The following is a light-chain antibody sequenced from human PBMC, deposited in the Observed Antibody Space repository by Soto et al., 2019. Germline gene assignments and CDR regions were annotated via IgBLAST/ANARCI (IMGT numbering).Light chain of an antibody. Sequence: DLPMTQSPPSLSASVGDRVTITCRATQSISSYLSWYQQKPGKAPKLLIYAASTFQSGVPSRFSGSGSGTDFTLTISSLQPEDFATYYCQQSFSTPYTFGQGTKLEIK. CDR3: QQSFSTPYT. V-gene: IGKV1-39*01. J-gene: IGKJ2*01. CDR2: AAS. CDR1: QSISSY.